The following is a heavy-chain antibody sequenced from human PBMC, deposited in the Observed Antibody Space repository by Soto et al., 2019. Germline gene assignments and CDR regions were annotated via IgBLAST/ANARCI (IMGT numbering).Heavy chain of an antibody. J-gene: IGHJ4*02. D-gene: IGHD6-13*01. CDR1: GFTFTRYY. V-gene: IGHV1-46*01. Sequence: QVQLVQSGAEVKVPGASVKVSCKASGFTFTRYYMHWVRQAPGQGLEWMGIINPSGDSTTYAQKFQCRVTMSRDTSTSTVYRELSSLRSGYTAVYYCARSHSYRTSWYDYWGQGTLVTVSS. CDR2: INPSGDST. CDR3: ARSHSYRTSWYDY.